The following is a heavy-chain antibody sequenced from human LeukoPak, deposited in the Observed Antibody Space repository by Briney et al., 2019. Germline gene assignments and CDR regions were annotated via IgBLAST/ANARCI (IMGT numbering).Heavy chain of an antibody. V-gene: IGHV3-30-3*01. CDR3: ARVSLQHAFDI. CDR2: ISYDGSNK. CDR1: GFTFGSYA. Sequence: GGSLRLSCAASGFTFGSYAMHWVPQAPGKGLEWVALISYDGSNKYYADSVKGRFTISGDNSKNTLYLQMNSLRAEDTAVYYCARVSLQHAFDIWGQGTMVTVSS. D-gene: IGHD4-11*01. J-gene: IGHJ3*02.